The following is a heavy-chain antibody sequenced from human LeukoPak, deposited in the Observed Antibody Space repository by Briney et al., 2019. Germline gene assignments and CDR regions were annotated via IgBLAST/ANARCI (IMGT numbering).Heavy chain of an antibody. V-gene: IGHV4-39*07. CDR3: ARLSPDGRMDV. CDR1: GDSIDSSSFY. CDR2: INHSGST. J-gene: IGHJ6*03. Sequence: SETLSLTCTVSGDSIDSSSFYWGWIRQPPGKGLEWIGEINHSGSTNYNPSLKSRVTISVDTSKNQFSLKLSSVTAADTAVYYCARLSPDGRMDVWGKGTTVTISS.